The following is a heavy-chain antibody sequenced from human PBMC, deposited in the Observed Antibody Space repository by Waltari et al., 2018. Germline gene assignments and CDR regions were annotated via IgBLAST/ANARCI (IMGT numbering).Heavy chain of an antibody. CDR3: ASTRDYYDSSGYFWYFDL. Sequence: QVQLVQSGAEVKKPGSSVKVSCKASGGTFSSYAISWVRQAPGQGLEWMGGIIPILGTANYAQKFQGRVTMTADESTSTAYMELSSLRSEDTAVYYGASTRDYYDSSGYFWYFDLWGRGTLVTVSS. J-gene: IGHJ2*01. V-gene: IGHV1-69*01. CDR2: IIPILGTA. D-gene: IGHD3-22*01. CDR1: GGTFSSYA.